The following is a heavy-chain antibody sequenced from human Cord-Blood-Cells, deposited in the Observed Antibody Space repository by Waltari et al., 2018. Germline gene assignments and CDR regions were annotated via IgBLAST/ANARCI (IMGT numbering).Heavy chain of an antibody. CDR1: GGTFSSYA. D-gene: IGHD3-9*01. Sequence: KVSCKASGGTFSSYAISWVRQAPGQGLEWMGGIIPIFGTANYAQKFQGRVTITADKSTSTAYMELSSLRSEDTAVYYCARGGSDILTGPDAFDIWGQGTMVTVSS. CDR2: IIPIFGTA. CDR3: ARGGSDILTGPDAFDI. J-gene: IGHJ3*02. V-gene: IGHV1-69*06.